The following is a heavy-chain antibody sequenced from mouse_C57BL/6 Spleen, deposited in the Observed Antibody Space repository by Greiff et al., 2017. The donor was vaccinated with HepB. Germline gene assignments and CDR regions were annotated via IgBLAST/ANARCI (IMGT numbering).Heavy chain of an antibody. J-gene: IGHJ3*01. CDR2: IDPENGDT. Sequence: EVQGVESGAELVRPGASVKLSCTASGFNIKDDYMHWVKQRPEQGLEWIGWIDPENGDTEYASKFQGKATITADTSSNTAYLQLSSLTSEDTAVYYCTTKLYRAWFAYWGQGTLVTVSA. CDR1: GFNIKDDY. V-gene: IGHV14-4*01. CDR3: TTKLYRAWFAY. D-gene: IGHD2-12*01.